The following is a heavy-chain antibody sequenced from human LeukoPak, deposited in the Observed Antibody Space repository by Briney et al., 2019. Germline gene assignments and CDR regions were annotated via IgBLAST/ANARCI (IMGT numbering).Heavy chain of an antibody. CDR2: IYYSGST. CDR1: GGSISSSSYY. D-gene: IGHD5-18*01. J-gene: IGHJ4*02. Sequence: PSETLSLTCTVSGGSISSSSYYWGWIRQPPGKGLEWIGSIYYSGSTYYNPSLKSRVTISVDTSKNQFSLKLSSVTAADTAVYYCARGHNGFTAMVTLFDYWGQGTLVTVSS. CDR3: ARGHNGFTAMVTLFDY. V-gene: IGHV4-39*01.